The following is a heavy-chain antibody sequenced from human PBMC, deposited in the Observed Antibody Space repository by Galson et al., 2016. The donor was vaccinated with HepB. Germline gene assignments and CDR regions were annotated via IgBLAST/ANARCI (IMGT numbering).Heavy chain of an antibody. D-gene: IGHD2-8*02. CDR3: ATLHWDEGDAFDI. V-gene: IGHV4-59*01. CDR1: GDSITTYY. J-gene: IGHJ3*02. CDR2: SFHSGYT. Sequence: SETLSLTCTVSGDSITTYYLNWIRQPPGKGLEWIGYSFHSGYTDLNPSFKSRVTMSVDKSRNVFSLRLSSMTAADSAMYFCATLHWDEGDAFDIWGQGTPVTVSS.